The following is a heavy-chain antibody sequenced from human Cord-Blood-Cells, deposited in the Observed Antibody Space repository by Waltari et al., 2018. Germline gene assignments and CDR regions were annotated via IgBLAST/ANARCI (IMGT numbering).Heavy chain of an antibody. CDR3: ATPGLGVVPAAIPYYYYGMDV. CDR1: GYTLTELS. CDR2: FDPEDGGT. V-gene: IGHV1-24*01. J-gene: IGHJ6*02. Sequence: LVQSGAEVKKPGASVKVSCKVSGYTLTELSMHWVRQAPGKGLEWMGGFDPEDGGTIYAQKFQGRVTMTEDTSTDTAYMELSSLRSEDTAVYYCATPGLGVVPAAIPYYYYGMDVWGQGP. D-gene: IGHD2-2*02.